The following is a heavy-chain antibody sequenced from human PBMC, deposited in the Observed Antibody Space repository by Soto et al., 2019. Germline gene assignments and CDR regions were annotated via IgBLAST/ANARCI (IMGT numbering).Heavy chain of an antibody. D-gene: IGHD1-1*01. CDR1: GFTFSSYG. Sequence: QVQLVESGGGVVQPGRSLRLSCAASGFTFSSYGMHWVRQAPGKGLEWVAAISYDGSNKYYADYVKGRFTISRDNSKNTLYLQMNSLRAEDTAVYYCANSVRNDEDAFDIWGQGTMVTVSS. CDR3: ANSVRNDEDAFDI. J-gene: IGHJ3*02. V-gene: IGHV3-30*18. CDR2: ISYDGSNK.